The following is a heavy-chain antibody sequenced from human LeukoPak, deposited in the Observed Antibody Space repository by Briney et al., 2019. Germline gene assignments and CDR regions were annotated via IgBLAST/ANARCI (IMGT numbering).Heavy chain of an antibody. Sequence: PGGSLRLSCAASGFTFGSYGMHWVRQAPGKGLEWVAVIWYDGSNKYYADSVKGRFTISRDNSKNTLYLQMNSLRAEDTAVYYCARDGAARDVDYWGQGTLVTVSS. D-gene: IGHD6-6*01. CDR3: ARDGAARDVDY. CDR1: GFTFGSYG. J-gene: IGHJ4*02. V-gene: IGHV3-33*01. CDR2: IWYDGSNK.